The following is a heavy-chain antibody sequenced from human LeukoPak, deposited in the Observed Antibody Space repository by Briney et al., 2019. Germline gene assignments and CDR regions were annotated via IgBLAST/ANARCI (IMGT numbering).Heavy chain of an antibody. J-gene: IGHJ6*03. V-gene: IGHV1-8*01. CDR1: GYTFTSYD. Sequence: GASVKVSCKASGYTFTSYDINWVRQATGQGLEWMGWMNPNSGNTGYEQKFQGRVTMTRNTSISTAYMELNSLRSEDTAVYYCARRVPAAIRYYYYYYMDVWGKGTTVTVSS. CDR2: MNPNSGNT. CDR3: ARRVPAAIRYYYYYYMDV. D-gene: IGHD2-2*02.